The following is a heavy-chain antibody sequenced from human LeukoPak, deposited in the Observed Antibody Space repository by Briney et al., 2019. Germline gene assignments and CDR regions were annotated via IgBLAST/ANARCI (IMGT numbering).Heavy chain of an antibody. CDR1: GDSMSLYY. J-gene: IGHJ6*03. Sequence: SETLSLTCSDSGDSMSLYYWSWLRQPPGKGLEWIGHIYSSGSTIYNPSLKSRVTISVDTSKNQFSLRLSSVTAADTAVYYCARHPGKKNYQYYIDVWGKGTTVTVSS. CDR3: ARHPGKKNYQYYIDV. V-gene: IGHV4-4*09. CDR2: IYSSGST.